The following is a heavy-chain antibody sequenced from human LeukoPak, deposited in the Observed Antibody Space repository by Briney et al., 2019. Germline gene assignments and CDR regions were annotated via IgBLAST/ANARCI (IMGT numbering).Heavy chain of an antibody. Sequence: ASVKVSCKASGYTFTSYDINWVRQTTGQGLEWMGWMNPNSGNTGYAQKFQGRVTMTRNSSITTAYMELSSLRSEDTAVYYCARRHGRCSDGSCYYPDYWGQGTLVTVSS. CDR1: GYTFTSYD. J-gene: IGHJ4*02. D-gene: IGHD2-15*01. V-gene: IGHV1-8*01. CDR3: ARRHGRCSDGSCYYPDY. CDR2: MNPNSGNT.